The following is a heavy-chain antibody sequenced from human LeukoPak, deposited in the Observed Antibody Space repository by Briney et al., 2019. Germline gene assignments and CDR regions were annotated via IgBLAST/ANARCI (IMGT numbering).Heavy chain of an antibody. Sequence: SETLSLTCTVSGGSISSGDYYWSWIRQPPGKGLEWIGYIYYSGSTYYNPPLKSRVTISVDTSKNQFSLKLSSVTAADTAVYYCARELMGYYYYMDVWGKGTTVTVSS. V-gene: IGHV4-30-4*08. J-gene: IGHJ6*03. D-gene: IGHD2-8*01. CDR1: GGSISSGDYY. CDR2: IYYSGST. CDR3: ARELMGYYYYMDV.